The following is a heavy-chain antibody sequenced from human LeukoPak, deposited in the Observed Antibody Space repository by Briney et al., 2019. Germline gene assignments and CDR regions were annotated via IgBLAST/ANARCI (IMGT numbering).Heavy chain of an antibody. V-gene: IGHV4-61*02. CDR3: ARGPSGSYSWFDP. D-gene: IGHD1-26*01. CDR2: IYTSGSN. J-gene: IGHJ5*02. Sequence: SETLSLTCTASGDSISSGSYYWSWIRQPAGKGLEWIARIYTSGSNNYNPSLKSRVTISLDTSKNPFSLNLNSVTAADTAVYYCARGPSGSYSWFDPWGQGTLVTVSS. CDR1: GDSISSGSYY.